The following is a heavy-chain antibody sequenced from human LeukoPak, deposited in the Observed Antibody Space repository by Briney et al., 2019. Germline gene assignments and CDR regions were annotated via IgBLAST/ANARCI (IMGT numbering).Heavy chain of an antibody. J-gene: IGHJ4*02. CDR2: IKQDGSEK. V-gene: IGHV3-7*01. CDR1: GFTFSSYW. Sequence: PGGSLRLSCAASGFTFSSYWMSWVRQAPGKGLEWAANIKQDGSEKYYVDSVKGRFTISRDNAKNSLYLQMNSLRAEDTAVYYCARAYYSSTSCTFDYWGQGTLVTVSS. CDR3: ARAYYSSTSCTFDY. D-gene: IGHD2-2*01.